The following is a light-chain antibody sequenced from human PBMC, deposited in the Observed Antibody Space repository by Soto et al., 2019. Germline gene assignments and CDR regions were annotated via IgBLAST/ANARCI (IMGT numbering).Light chain of an antibody. V-gene: IGKV1-9*01. CDR1: QTIDNY. J-gene: IGKJ1*01. Sequence: IQLTQSPSSLSASVGDTVTISCRASQTIDNYLAWYLQYPGRAPKLLIYLASTLQSGVPSRFSGSGSGTDFKLTISSLQPEDFATYYCQQLDSNPPWTFGQGTRVEIK. CDR3: QQLDSNPPWT. CDR2: LAS.